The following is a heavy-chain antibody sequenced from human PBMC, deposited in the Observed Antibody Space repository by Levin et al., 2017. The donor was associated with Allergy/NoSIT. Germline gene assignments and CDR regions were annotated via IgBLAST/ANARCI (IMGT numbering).Heavy chain of an antibody. V-gene: IGHV1-8*01. CDR2: MNPNSGNT. CDR1: GYTFTSYD. D-gene: IGHD6-13*01. J-gene: IGHJ4*02. Sequence: ASVKVSCKASGYTFTSYDINWVRQATGQGLEWMGWMNPNSGNTGYAQKFQGRVTMTRNTSISTAYMELSSLRSEDTAVYYCARGPNPRRQQLVLVDYWGQGTLVTVSS. CDR3: ARGPNPRRQQLVLVDY.